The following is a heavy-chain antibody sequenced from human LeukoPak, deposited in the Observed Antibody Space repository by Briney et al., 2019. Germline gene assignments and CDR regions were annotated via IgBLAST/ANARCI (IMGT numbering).Heavy chain of an antibody. J-gene: IGHJ4*02. CDR1: GLPIGDFA. Sequence: GGSLRLSCVATGLPIGDFAMHWVRQAPGQGLEWVSLISGDGISTFFTDSVKGRFSISRDNSKNSLFLEMSSLRTEDTAMYYCARESGKFDYWGQGTLVAVSS. CDR2: ISGDGIST. V-gene: IGHV3-43*02. CDR3: ARESGKFDY.